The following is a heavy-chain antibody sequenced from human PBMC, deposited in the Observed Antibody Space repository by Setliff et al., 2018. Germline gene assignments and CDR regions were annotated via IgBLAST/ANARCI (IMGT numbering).Heavy chain of an antibody. J-gene: IGHJ6*03. D-gene: IGHD3-3*01. Sequence: GASVKVSCKTSGYTFINYGLSWMRQAPGQGLEWMGWISGYNGNTDHAQNLQGRVTMTIDTSTSTAYMELRSLRSDDTAVYYCARVPRLEWSSATSRYYFYMDVWGKGTTVTVSS. V-gene: IGHV1-18*01. CDR3: ARVPRLEWSSATSRYYFYMDV. CDR2: ISGYNGNT. CDR1: GYTFINYG.